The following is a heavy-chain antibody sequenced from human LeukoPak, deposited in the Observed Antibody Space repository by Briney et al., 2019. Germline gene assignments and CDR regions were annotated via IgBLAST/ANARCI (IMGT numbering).Heavy chain of an antibody. Sequence: ASVKVSCKASGYTFTNYGISWVRQAPGQGLEWMGWVSAYNGNTKYAQKFQGRVTMTTDTSTSTAYMELRSLRSDDTAVYYCAIGTLYYMDVWGKGTTVTVSS. D-gene: IGHD3-10*01. CDR2: VSAYNGNT. J-gene: IGHJ6*03. CDR3: AIGTLYYMDV. CDR1: GYTFTNYG. V-gene: IGHV1-18*01.